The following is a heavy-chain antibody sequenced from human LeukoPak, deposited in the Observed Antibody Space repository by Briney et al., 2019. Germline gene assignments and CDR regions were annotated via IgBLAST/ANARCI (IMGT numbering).Heavy chain of an antibody. V-gene: IGHV4-34*01. CDR3: ARAPLIDY. CDR2: INHSGST. CDR1: GRSFSGYY. Sequence: SETLSLTCAVYGRSFSGYYWSWIRQPPGKGLEWIGEINHSGSTNYNPSLKSRVTISVDTSKNQFSLKLSSVTAADTAVYYCARAPLIDYWGQGTLVTVSS. J-gene: IGHJ4*02.